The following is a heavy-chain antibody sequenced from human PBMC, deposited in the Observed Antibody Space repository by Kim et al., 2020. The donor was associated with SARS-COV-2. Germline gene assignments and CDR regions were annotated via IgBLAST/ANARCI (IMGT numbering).Heavy chain of an antibody. CDR1: GFTVSSNY. D-gene: IGHD5-12*01. Sequence: GGSLRLSCAASGFTVSSNYMSWVRQAPGKGLEWVSVIYSGGSTYYADSVKGRFTISRDNSKNTLYLQMNSLRAEDTAVYYCARAPWLRLSGPHYYYYGMDVWGQGTTVTVSS. J-gene: IGHJ6*02. CDR3: ARAPWLRLSGPHYYYYGMDV. CDR2: IYSGGST. V-gene: IGHV3-53*01.